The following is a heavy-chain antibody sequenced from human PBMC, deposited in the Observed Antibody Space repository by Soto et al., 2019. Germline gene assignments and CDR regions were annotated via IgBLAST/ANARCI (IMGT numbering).Heavy chain of an antibody. Sequence: QVQLVESGGGVVQPGRSLRLSCAASGFTFSSYAMHWVRQAPGKGLEWVAVISYDGSNKYYADSVKGRFTISRDNSKNTLYLQMNSLRAEDTAVYYCAREVYYYDSSGYSCYFDYWGQGTLVTVSS. V-gene: IGHV3-30-3*01. CDR2: ISYDGSNK. CDR1: GFTFSSYA. CDR3: AREVYYYDSSGYSCYFDY. J-gene: IGHJ4*02. D-gene: IGHD3-22*01.